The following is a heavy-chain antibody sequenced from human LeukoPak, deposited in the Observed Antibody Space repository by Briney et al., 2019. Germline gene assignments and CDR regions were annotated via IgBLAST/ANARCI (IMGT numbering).Heavy chain of an antibody. J-gene: IGHJ4*02. D-gene: IGHD4/OR15-4a*01. Sequence: GGSLRLSCAASGFTFSSYWMHWVRQAPGKGLVWVSRINTDGSSTSYADSVKGRFTISRDNAKNTLYLQMNSLRAEDTAVYYCAKDTYGGSQGYFDYWGQGTLVTVSS. V-gene: IGHV3-74*01. CDR2: INTDGSST. CDR1: GFTFSSYW. CDR3: AKDTYGGSQGYFDY.